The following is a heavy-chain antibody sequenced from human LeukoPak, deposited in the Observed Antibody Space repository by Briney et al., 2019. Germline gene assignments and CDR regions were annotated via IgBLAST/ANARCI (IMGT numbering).Heavy chain of an antibody. J-gene: IGHJ4*02. Sequence: ASVKVSCKASGYTFSSYGISWVRQAPGQGLEWMGWIGAHNANTNYAQKVQGRVTMTTDTSTTTAYMELRSLASDDTAVYYCARDHVASGSYSSGERVNXGQGTLVTVS. CDR3: ARDHVASGSYSSGERVN. CDR1: GYTFSSYG. D-gene: IGHD1-26*01. V-gene: IGHV1-18*01. CDR2: IGAHNANT.